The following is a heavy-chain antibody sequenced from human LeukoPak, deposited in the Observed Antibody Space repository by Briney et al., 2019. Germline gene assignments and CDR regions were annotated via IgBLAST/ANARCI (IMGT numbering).Heavy chain of an antibody. CDR2: ISGSGGST. CDR1: GFTFSSDA. J-gene: IGHJ6*03. V-gene: IGHV3-23*01. Sequence: PGGSLRLSCAASGFTFSSDAMSWVRQAPGKGLKWVSAISGSGGSTYYADSVKGPFTISRDNSKNTLYLQMNSLRAEDTAVYYCAKDRSSGGPGYYYDMDVWGKGTTVTVSS. CDR3: AKDRSSGGPGYYYDMDV. D-gene: IGHD6-19*01.